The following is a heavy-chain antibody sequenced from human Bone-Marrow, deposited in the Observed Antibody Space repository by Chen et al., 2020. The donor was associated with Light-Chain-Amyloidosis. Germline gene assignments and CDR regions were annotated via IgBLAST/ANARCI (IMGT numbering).Heavy chain of an antibody. D-gene: IGHD5-12*01. V-gene: IGHV5-51*01. CDR1: GYTFPNYW. CDR2: IYPDDPDA. Sequence: EVQLEQSGPEVKKPGESLKISCKGSGYTFPNYWIGWVRQMPGKGLEGIGVIYPDDPDARYRPAFGGQVTISADKSINTAYLQWRSLKASETAMYYCARRRDGYNFDYWGQGTLVTVSS. J-gene: IGHJ4*02. CDR3: ARRRDGYNFDY.